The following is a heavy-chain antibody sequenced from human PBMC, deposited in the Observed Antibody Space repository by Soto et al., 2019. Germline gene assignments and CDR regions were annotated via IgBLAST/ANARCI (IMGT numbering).Heavy chain of an antibody. J-gene: IGHJ4*02. CDR1: GGSFSGYY. Sequence: SETLSLTCAVYGGSFSGYYWSWIRQPPGKGLEWIGEINHSGSTNYNPSLKSRVTISVDTSKNQFSLKLSSVTAADTAVYYCARAYVHDYVWGSYRRYYFDYWGQGTLVTVSS. CDR3: ARAYVHDYVWGSYRRYYFDY. CDR2: INHSGST. D-gene: IGHD3-16*02. V-gene: IGHV4-34*01.